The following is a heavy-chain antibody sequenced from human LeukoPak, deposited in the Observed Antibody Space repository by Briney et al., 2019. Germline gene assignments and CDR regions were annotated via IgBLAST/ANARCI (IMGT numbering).Heavy chain of an antibody. CDR1: GVSFANHY. Sequence: PSETLSLTCSVSGVSFANHYWSWIRQPPGQGLEWIGHVYYSRSTPYLPSLQSRVTMSVDPSRNELALTVSSVAAAHTALYFCAGGRGSPYYVEAFHVWGHGTMVTVSS. V-gene: IGHV4-59*11. CDR2: VYYSRST. CDR3: AGGRGSPYYVEAFHV. J-gene: IGHJ3*01. D-gene: IGHD3-22*01.